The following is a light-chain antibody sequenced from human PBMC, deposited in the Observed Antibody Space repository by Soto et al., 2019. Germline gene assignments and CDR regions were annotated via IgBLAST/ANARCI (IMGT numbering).Light chain of an antibody. Sequence: EIVLTQSPATLSLSPGERATLSCRASQSINRHLAWYRQKPGQAPRLLIYDASNRATGIPARFSGSGSGTDFTLTISSLEPEDFGVYYCPQRSNWPPVTFGGGTKVEIK. CDR1: QSINRH. CDR2: DAS. CDR3: PQRSNWPPVT. J-gene: IGKJ4*01. V-gene: IGKV3-11*01.